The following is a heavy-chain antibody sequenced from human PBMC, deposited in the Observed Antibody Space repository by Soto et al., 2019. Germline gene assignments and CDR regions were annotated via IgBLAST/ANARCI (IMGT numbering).Heavy chain of an antibody. J-gene: IGHJ5*02. D-gene: IGHD3-10*01. Sequence: ASETLSLTCTVSGGSIISYCWSWIRQPPGKGLEWIGYIYYSGSTNYNPSLKSRVTISVDTSKNQFSLKLSSVTAADTAVYYCARAMTTPGSYWFDPWGQGTLVTVSS. V-gene: IGHV4-59*08. CDR1: GGSIISYC. CDR2: IYYSGST. CDR3: ARAMTTPGSYWFDP.